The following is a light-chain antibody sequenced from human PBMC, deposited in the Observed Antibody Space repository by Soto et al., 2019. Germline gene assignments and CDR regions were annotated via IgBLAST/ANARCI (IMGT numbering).Light chain of an antibody. CDR1: QAMFNY. Sequence: DIQLTQSPIFLSASVGDRVTISCRASQAMFNYLAWYQQKPGKAPNLLIFGASTWQSGVPSRCSGSGSGTEFTLTISSLQPEDFATYYCQQLNSHPRTFGQGTKLEIK. V-gene: IGKV1-9*01. CDR2: GAS. CDR3: QQLNSHPRT. J-gene: IGKJ2*01.